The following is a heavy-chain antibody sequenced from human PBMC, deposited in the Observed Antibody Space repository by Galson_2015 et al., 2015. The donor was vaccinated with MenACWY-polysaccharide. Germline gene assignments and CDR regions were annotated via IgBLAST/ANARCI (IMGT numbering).Heavy chain of an antibody. V-gene: IGHV3-7*01. CDR1: GFTFKNYW. J-gene: IGHJ6*02. CDR2: IKKDGSEK. CDR3: ARGHYGMDV. Sequence: SLRLSCAVSGFTFKNYWMSWVRQAPGKGLEWVANIKKDGSEKYCVDSVKGRFTISRDNARNSLYLQMNGLRAEDTAVYYCARGHYGMDVWGQETTVTVS.